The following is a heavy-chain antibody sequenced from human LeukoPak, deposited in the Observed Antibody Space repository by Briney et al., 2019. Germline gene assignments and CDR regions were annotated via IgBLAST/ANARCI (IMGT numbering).Heavy chain of an antibody. J-gene: IGHJ5*02. CDR1: GYGFTSYW. Sequence: GESLKISCKGSGYGFTSYWIGWVRQMPGKGLEWMGIIYPGDSDTRYSPSFQGQVTISADKSISTAYLQWSSLKASDTAMYYCARRILAAAGTRPWFDPWGQGTLVTVSS. D-gene: IGHD6-13*01. CDR3: ARRILAAAGTRPWFDP. V-gene: IGHV5-51*01. CDR2: IYPGDSDT.